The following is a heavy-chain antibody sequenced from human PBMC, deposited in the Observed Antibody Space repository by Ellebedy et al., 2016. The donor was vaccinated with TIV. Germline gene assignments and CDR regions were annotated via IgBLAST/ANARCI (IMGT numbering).Heavy chain of an antibody. CDR3: ARARLDWNWFDP. V-gene: IGHV3-33*01. J-gene: IGHJ5*02. CDR2: IWYDGSNK. D-gene: IGHD3-9*01. CDR1: GFTFRSYG. Sequence: GGSLRLSXAASGFTFRSYGMHWVRQAPGKGLEWVAVIWYDGSNKYYADSVKGRFTISRDNSKNTLYLQMNSLRAEDTAVYYCARARLDWNWFDPWGQGTLSPSPQ.